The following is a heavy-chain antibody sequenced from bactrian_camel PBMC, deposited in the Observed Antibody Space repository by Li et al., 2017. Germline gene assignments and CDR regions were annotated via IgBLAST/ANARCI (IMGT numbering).Heavy chain of an antibody. Sequence: HVQLVESGGGSVQAGGSLRLSCTASGYAVSSYCMAWFRQAPEKEREGVACINEDGSQAYAVSVKGRFTISRDNAENTLYLQMNSLKPEDTAVYYCAADPSRELWVGYPPYKYWGQGTQVTVS. CDR2: INEDGSQ. D-gene: IGHD5*01. V-gene: IGHV3-3*01. CDR1: GYAVSSYC. J-gene: IGHJ4*01. CDR3: AADPSRELWVGYPPYKY.